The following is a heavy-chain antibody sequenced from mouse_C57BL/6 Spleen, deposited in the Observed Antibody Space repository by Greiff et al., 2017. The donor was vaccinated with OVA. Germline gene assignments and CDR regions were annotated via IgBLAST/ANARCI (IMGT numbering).Heavy chain of an antibody. J-gene: IGHJ2*01. CDR3: ARASEYFDY. Sequence: EVQLVESGPGLVKPSQSLSLTCSVTGYSITSGYYWNWIRQFPGNKLEWMGYISYDGSNNYNPSLKNRISITRDTYKNQLYLKLKSVTTEDTATYDCARASEYFDYWGQGTTLTVSS. V-gene: IGHV3-6*01. CDR1: GYSITSGYY. CDR2: ISYDGSN.